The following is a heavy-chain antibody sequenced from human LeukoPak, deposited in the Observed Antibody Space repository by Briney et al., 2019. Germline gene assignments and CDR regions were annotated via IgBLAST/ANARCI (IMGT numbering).Heavy chain of an antibody. J-gene: IGHJ3*02. Sequence: PGGSQRLSCAASGFTVSSNYMSWVRQAPGKGLEWVSVIYSGGTTYYADSVKGRFTISRDNSKNTLYLQMNSLRAEDTAVYYCAKDRQNYYGSGSYALDIWGQGTMVTVSS. CDR3: AKDRQNYYGSGSYALDI. CDR2: IYSGGTT. V-gene: IGHV3-66*02. CDR1: GFTVSSNY. D-gene: IGHD3-10*01.